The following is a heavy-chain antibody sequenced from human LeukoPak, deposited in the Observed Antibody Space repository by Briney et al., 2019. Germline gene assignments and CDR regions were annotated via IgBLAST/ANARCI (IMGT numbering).Heavy chain of an antibody. J-gene: IGHJ6*03. V-gene: IGHV4-59*12. D-gene: IGHD5-18*01. Sequence: TSETLSLTCTVSGGSISSYYWSWIRQPPGKGLEWIGYIYYSGSTNYNPSLKSRVTISVDTSKNQFSLKLRSVTAADTAVYYCARVRRGYSYGYLGYYYMDVWGKGTTVTISS. CDR2: IYYSGST. CDR3: ARVRRGYSYGYLGYYYMDV. CDR1: GGSISSYY.